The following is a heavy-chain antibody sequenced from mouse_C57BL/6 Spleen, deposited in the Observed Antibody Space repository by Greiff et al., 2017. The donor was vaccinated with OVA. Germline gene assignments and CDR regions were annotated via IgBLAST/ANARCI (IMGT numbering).Heavy chain of an antibody. CDR3: ANYDYHWYFDV. CDR2: IYPRDGST. Sequence: VQRVESDAELVKPGASVKISCKVSGYTFTDHTIHWMKQRPEQGLEWIGYIYPRDGSTKYNEKFKGKATLTADKSSSTAYMQLNSLTSEDSAVYFCANYDYHWYFDVWGTGTTVTVSS. CDR1: GYTFTDHT. J-gene: IGHJ1*03. D-gene: IGHD2-4*01. V-gene: IGHV1-78*01.